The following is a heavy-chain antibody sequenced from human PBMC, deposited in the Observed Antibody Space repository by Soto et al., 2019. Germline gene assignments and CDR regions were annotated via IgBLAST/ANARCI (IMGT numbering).Heavy chain of an antibody. CDR3: ARDVGYCSGGSCYALYAFDI. Sequence: EVQLVESGGGLVKPGGSPRLSCATSGFTFSSYSMNWVRQAPGKGLEWVSSISSSSSYIYYGDSVRGRFTISRDNAKNSLSLQMNSLSAEDTAVYYCARDVGYCSGGSCYALYAFDIWGQGTMVTVSS. J-gene: IGHJ3*02. V-gene: IGHV3-21*01. D-gene: IGHD2-15*01. CDR1: GFTFSSYS. CDR2: ISSSSSYI.